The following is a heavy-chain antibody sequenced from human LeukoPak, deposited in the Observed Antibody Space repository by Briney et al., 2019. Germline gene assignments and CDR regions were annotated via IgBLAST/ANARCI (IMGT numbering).Heavy chain of an antibody. D-gene: IGHD3-22*01. J-gene: IGHJ4*02. CDR3: ARVPPDSEYYYDSSGYYYFDY. CDR2: ISSSSSYI. CDR1: GFTFSSYS. Sequence: GGSLRLSCAASGFTFSSYSMNWVRQAPGKGLEWVSSISSSSSYIYYADSVKGRFTISRDNAKNSLYLQMNSLRAEDTAVYYCARVPPDSEYYYDSSGYYYFDYWGQGTLVTVSS. V-gene: IGHV3-21*01.